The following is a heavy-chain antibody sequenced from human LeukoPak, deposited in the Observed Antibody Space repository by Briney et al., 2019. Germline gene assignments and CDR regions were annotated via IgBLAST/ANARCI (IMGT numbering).Heavy chain of an antibody. CDR2: ISGSGGST. CDR3: ARLDCSSTSCYMAYYYYYMDV. J-gene: IGHJ6*03. D-gene: IGHD2-2*02. CDR1: GFTFSSYA. Sequence: GGSLRLSCAASGFTFSSYAMSWVRQAPGKGLEWVSAISGSGGSTYYADSVKGRFTISRDNSKNTLYLQMNSLRAEDTAVYYCARLDCSSTSCYMAYYYYYMDVWGKGTTVTVSS. V-gene: IGHV3-23*01.